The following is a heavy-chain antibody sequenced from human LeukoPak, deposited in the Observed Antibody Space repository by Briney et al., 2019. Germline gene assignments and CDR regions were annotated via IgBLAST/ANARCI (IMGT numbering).Heavy chain of an antibody. CDR3: ARELNNCGGDCNDY. Sequence: GGSLRLSCAASGFTFSSYAMHWVRQAPGKGLEWVSYITNTGSAKHYADSVKGRFTISRDNAKSSLYLHMSSLRAEDTAVYYCARELNNCGGDCNDYWGLGTLVTVSS. D-gene: IGHD2-21*02. V-gene: IGHV3-48*03. CDR1: GFTFSSYA. CDR2: ITNTGSAK. J-gene: IGHJ4*02.